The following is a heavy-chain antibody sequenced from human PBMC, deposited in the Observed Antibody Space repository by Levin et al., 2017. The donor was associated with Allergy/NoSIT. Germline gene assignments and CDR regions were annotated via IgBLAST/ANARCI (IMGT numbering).Heavy chain of an antibody. Sequence: GGSLRLSCSASGFIIENYAMSWVRQAPGKGLEWVSGIRGSGTRTHHADSVKGRFTISRDNSKNTLFLQMNSLRAEDTAVYYCAKSRGLRSAYFDYWGLGTLVTVSS. CDR2: IRGSGTRT. CDR3: AKSRGLRSAYFDY. V-gene: IGHV3-23*01. CDR1: GFIIENYA. J-gene: IGHJ4*02. D-gene: IGHD3-10*01.